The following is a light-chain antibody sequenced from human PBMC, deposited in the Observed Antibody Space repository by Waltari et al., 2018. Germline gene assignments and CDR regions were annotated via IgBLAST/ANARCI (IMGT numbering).Light chain of an antibody. CDR2: DKR. CDR1: GSNIGNNF. CDR3: GTWDTDLSVV. V-gene: IGLV1-51*01. Sequence: QSVLTQPPSVSAAPGQKVTITCSGTGSNIGNNFVSWYQQLPGTAPKLLIYDKRKRPSGIPDRFSGSKSGTSATLGITGLQTGDEADYYCGTWDTDLSVVFGGGTKLTVL. J-gene: IGLJ2*01.